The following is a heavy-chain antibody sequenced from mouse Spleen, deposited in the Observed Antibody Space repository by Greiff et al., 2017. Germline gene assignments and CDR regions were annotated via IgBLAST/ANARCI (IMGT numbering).Heavy chain of an antibody. CDR2: IYPGSGST. CDR3: ARTYYRYDGYFDY. J-gene: IGHJ2*01. D-gene: IGHD2-14*01. CDR1: GYTFTSYW. V-gene: IGHV1-55*01. Sequence: QVQLQQSGAELVKPGASVKMSCKASGYTFTSYWITWVKQRPGQGLEWIGDIYPGSGSTNYNEKFKSKATLTVDTSSSTAYMQLSSLTSEDSAVYYCARTYYRYDGYFDYWGQGTTLTVSS.